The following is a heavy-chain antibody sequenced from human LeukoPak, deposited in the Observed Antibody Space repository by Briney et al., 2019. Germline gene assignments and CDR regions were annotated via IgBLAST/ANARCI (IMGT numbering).Heavy chain of an antibody. Sequence: GGSLRLSCAASRFTFSDYYMSWIRQAPGKGLEWVSYISSSGSTIYYADSVKGRFTISRDNSKNTLYLQMNSLKAEDTAVYYCAKEGEGHIAMKALLTRDLDYWGQGTLVTVSS. CDR3: AKEGEGHIAMKALLTRDLDY. V-gene: IGHV3-11*01. D-gene: IGHD3-22*01. CDR2: ISSSGSTI. CDR1: RFTFSDYY. J-gene: IGHJ4*02.